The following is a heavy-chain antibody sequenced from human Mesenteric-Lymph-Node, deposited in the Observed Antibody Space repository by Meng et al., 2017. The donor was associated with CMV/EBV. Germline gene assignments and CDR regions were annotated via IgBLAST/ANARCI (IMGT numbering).Heavy chain of an antibody. V-gene: IGHV1-18*01. J-gene: IGHJ4*02. D-gene: IGHD3-3*01. CDR2: ISAYNGNT. CDR3: ASSDYDFWSGYYKFDY. Sequence: ASVKVSCKASGYTFTSYGISWVRQAPGQGLEWMGWISAYNGNTNYAQKFQGRVTITADKSTSTAYMELSSLRSEDTAVYYCASSDYDFWSGYYKFDYWGQGTLVTVSS. CDR1: GYTFTSYG.